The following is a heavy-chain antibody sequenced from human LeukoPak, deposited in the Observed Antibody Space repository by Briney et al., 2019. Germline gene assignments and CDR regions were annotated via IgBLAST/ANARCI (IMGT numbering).Heavy chain of an antibody. CDR3: AKGYTFQGVAHDAGYFDY. CDR1: VFSFGDYT. V-gene: IGHV3-9*03. CDR2: ITWVGGNI. D-gene: IGHD3-10*01. Sequence: GGSLRLSCVTSVFSFGDYTMHWGRQVPGEGVEWLSGITWVGGNIAYAESAKGRFSISRENAPRALCLRMDSLRNADMAFYFRAKGYTFQGVAHDAGYFDYWGQGTLVTVSS. J-gene: IGHJ4*02.